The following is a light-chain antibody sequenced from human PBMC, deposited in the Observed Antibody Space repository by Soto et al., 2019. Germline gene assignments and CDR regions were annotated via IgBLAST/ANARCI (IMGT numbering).Light chain of an antibody. J-gene: IGKJ1*01. V-gene: IGKV1-5*01. CDR1: QSIGTW. CDR3: QHYNSYSEA. CDR2: DAS. Sequence: DIQMTQSPSTLSASVGDRVTITCRASQSIGTWLAWYQQKPGKAPKLLIYDASSLESGVPSRFSGSGSRTEFTLTISSLQPDDFATYYCQHYNSYSEAFGQGTKVDIK.